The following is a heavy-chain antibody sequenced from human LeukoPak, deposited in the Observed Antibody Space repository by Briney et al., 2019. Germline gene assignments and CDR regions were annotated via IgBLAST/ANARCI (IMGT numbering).Heavy chain of an antibody. CDR1: GGSISSYY. CDR3: ARLSVDTAMVIDY. D-gene: IGHD5-18*01. Sequence: SSETLSLTCTVSGGSISSYYWSWIRQPPGKGLEWIGYIYYSGSTNYNPSLKSRVTISVDTSKNQFSLKLSSVTAADTAVYYCARLSVDTAMVIDYWGQGTLVTVSS. V-gene: IGHV4-59*08. CDR2: IYYSGST. J-gene: IGHJ4*02.